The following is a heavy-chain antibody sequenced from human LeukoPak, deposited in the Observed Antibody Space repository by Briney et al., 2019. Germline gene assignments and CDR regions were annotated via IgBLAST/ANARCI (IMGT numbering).Heavy chain of an antibody. CDR1: GGSFSGYY. CDR3: ARRWFDP. CDR2: INHSGST. V-gene: IGHV4-34*01. J-gene: IGHJ5*02. Sequence: PPETLSHSCAVYGGSFSGYYWSWIRQPPGKGLEWIGEINHSGSTNYNPSLKSRVTISVDTSKNQFSLKLSSVTAADTAVYYCARRWFDPWGQGTKVSVSS.